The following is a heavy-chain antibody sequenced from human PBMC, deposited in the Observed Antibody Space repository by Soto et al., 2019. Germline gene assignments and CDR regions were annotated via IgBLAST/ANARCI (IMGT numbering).Heavy chain of an antibody. CDR1: GYTFTSYG. CDR2: ISAYNGNT. V-gene: IGHV1-18*01. CDR3: ARDIVVVPAAIRFDP. Sequence: QVQLVQSGAEVKKPGASVKVSCKASGYTFTSYGISWVRQAPGQGLEWMGWISAYNGNTNYAQKLQGRVTMTTDTSTSTAYMELRRLRSDDTAVYYCARDIVVVPAAIRFDPWGQGTLVTVSS. D-gene: IGHD2-2*02. J-gene: IGHJ5*02.